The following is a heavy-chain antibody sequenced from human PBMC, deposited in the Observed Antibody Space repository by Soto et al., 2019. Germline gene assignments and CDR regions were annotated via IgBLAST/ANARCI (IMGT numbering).Heavy chain of an antibody. V-gene: IGHV1-69*13. CDR1: GGTFSSYA. D-gene: IGHD2-15*01. CDR2: IIPIFGTA. Sequence: SVKVSCKASGGTFSSYAISWVRQAPGQGLEWMGGIIPIFGTANYAQKFQGRVTITADESTSTAYMELSSLRSEDTAVYYCARDLRATVVSPKVYYYGMDVWRHGTTVTSP. J-gene: IGHJ6*02. CDR3: ARDLRATVVSPKVYYYGMDV.